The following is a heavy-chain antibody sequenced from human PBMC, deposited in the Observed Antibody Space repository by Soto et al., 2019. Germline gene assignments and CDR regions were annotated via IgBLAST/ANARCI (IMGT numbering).Heavy chain of an antibody. CDR1: GGSISSYY. CDR2: IYYSGST. Sequence: SETLSLTCTVSGGSISSYYWSWIRQPPGKGLEWIGYIYYSGSTNYNPSLKSRVTISVDTSKNQFSLKLSSVTAADTAVYYCARAVGATPSHYYYYGMDVWGQGTTVTVSS. CDR3: ARAVGATPSHYYYYGMDV. V-gene: IGHV4-59*01. J-gene: IGHJ6*02. D-gene: IGHD1-26*01.